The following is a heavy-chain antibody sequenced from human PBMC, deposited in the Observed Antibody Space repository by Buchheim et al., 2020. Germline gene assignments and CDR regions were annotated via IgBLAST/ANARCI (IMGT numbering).Heavy chain of an antibody. CDR3: VRESQVVAPGSGRLTYYGMDV. CDR2: IHQDGGEK. CDR1: GFTFSRYW. V-gene: IGHV3-7*01. J-gene: IGHJ6*02. Sequence: EVQLVESGGDLVQPGGSLRLSCGASGFTFSRYWMSWVRQAPGKGLEWVANIHQDGGEKYYVDSLKGRFTISRDNAKRSLFLQMNSLRVEDTAVYYCVRESQVVAPGSGRLTYYGMDVWGQGT. D-gene: IGHD2-15*01.